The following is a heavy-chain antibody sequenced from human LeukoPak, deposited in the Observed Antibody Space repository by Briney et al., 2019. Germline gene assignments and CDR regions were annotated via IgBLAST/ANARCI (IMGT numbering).Heavy chain of an antibody. D-gene: IGHD6-19*01. CDR3: AKESSGWPTFDY. J-gene: IGHJ4*02. Sequence: GGSLRLSCAASGFTFDDYAMHWVRQAPGKGLEWVSGISWNSGSIGYADSVKGRFTISRDNAKNSLYLQMNSLRAEDTALYYCAKESSGWPTFDYWGQGTLVTVSS. CDR2: ISWNSGSI. V-gene: IGHV3-9*01. CDR1: GFTFDDYA.